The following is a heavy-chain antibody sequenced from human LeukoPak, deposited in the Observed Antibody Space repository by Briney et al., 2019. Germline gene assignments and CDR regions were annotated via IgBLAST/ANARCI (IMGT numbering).Heavy chain of an antibody. V-gene: IGHV4-59*01. CDR3: ATQPAGPASWFDP. CDR1: SGSISTYY. D-gene: IGHD6-13*01. CDR2: IYYSGST. J-gene: IGHJ5*02. Sequence: PLETLSLTCSVSSGSISTYYWSWIRQPPGKGLEWIGFIYYSGSTNYNPSLKSRATILLDTSKNQFSLKLRSVTAADTAVYYCATQPAGPASWFDPWGQGTLVTVSP.